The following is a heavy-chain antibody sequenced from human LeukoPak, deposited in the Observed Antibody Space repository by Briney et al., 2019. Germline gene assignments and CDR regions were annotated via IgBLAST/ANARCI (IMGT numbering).Heavy chain of an antibody. CDR1: GYTFTSYG. Sequence: ASVKVSCKASGYTFTSYGISWVRQAPGQGLEWMGWISAYNGNTKYAQKLQGRVTMTTDTSTSTAYMELRSLRSDDTAVYYCAREEIVPPAKPWPLDYWGQGTLVTVSS. D-gene: IGHD2/OR15-2a*01. CDR3: AREEIVPPAKPWPLDY. CDR2: ISAYNGNT. V-gene: IGHV1-18*01. J-gene: IGHJ4*02.